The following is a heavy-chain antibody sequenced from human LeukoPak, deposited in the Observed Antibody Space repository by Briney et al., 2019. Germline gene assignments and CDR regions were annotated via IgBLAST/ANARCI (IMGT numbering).Heavy chain of an antibody. Sequence: SETLSLTCTVSGGSISSSSYYWGWIRQPPGKGLEWIGSIYYSGSTYYNPSLKSRVTISVDTSKNQFSLKLSSVTAADTAVYYCPRHPLYYYDSSGYGYYYYYGMDVWGQGTTVTVSS. CDR3: PRHPLYYYDSSGYGYYYYYGMDV. D-gene: IGHD3-22*01. V-gene: IGHV4-39*01. J-gene: IGHJ6*02. CDR2: IYYSGST. CDR1: GGSISSSSYY.